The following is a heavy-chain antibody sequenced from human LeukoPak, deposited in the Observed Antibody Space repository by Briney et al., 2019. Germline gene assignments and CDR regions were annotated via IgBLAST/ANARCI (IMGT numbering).Heavy chain of an antibody. CDR3: ARANYYGSGSPIGRYDY. D-gene: IGHD3-10*01. CDR2: ISAYNGNT. J-gene: IGHJ4*02. Sequence: ASVKVSCKASGYTLISYGISWVRQAPGQGFEWMGWISAYNGNTNYAQKLQGRVTMTTDTSTSTAYMELRSLRSDDTAVYYCARANYYGSGSPIGRYDYWGQGTLVTVSS. V-gene: IGHV1-18*01. CDR1: GYTLISYG.